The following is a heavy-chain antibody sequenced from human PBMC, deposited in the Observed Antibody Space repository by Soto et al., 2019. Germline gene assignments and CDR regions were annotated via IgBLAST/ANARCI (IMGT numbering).Heavy chain of an antibody. Sequence: QVQLQESGPGLVKPSGTLSLTCAVYCGSISSSNWWSWVRQPPGKGLEWIGEIYHSGSTKYNPSFKRRVAMSVDKSKNQFALNLNSVTAADTALYYCARTSTRGTRFDYWGQGTLVTVSS. J-gene: IGHJ4*02. CDR3: ARTSTRGTRFDY. D-gene: IGHD1-1*01. CDR2: IYHSGST. V-gene: IGHV4-4*02. CDR1: CGSISSSNW.